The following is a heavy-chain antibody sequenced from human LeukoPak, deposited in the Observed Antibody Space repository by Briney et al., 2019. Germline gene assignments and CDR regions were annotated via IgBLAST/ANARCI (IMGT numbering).Heavy chain of an antibody. V-gene: IGHV3-30*03. CDR1: GFTFNNFG. CDR2: ISYDGSNK. CDR3: ASGLRLDY. Sequence: GGSLRLSCAASGFTFNNFGVHWVRQAPGKGLEWVAVISYDGSNKYYADSVKGRFTISRDNSKNTLYLQMNSLRAEDTAVYYCASGLRLDYWGQGTLVTVSS. J-gene: IGHJ4*02. D-gene: IGHD5-12*01.